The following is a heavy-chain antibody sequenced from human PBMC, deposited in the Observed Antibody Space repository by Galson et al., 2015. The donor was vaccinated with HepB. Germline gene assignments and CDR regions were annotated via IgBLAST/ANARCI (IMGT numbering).Heavy chain of an antibody. V-gene: IGHV4-59*02. CDR3: ATGSGYYDY. Sequence: ETLSLTCTVSGASVSSYYWCWIRQPPVKGLEWIGYIYYNGRTSYNPSLRSRVTISIDPSRNQFPLKLSSVTAADTAVYYCATGSGYYDYWGQGKLVTVSS. CDR2: IYYNGRT. J-gene: IGHJ4*02. D-gene: IGHD3-3*01. CDR1: GASVSSYY.